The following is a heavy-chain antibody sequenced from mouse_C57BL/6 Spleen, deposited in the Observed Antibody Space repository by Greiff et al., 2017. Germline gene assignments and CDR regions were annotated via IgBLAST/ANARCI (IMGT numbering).Heavy chain of an antibody. J-gene: IGHJ4*01. CDR1: GYTFTSYW. V-gene: IGHV1-61*01. Sequence: QVQLQQPGAELVRPGSSVKLSCKASGYTFTSYWMDWVKQRPGQGLEWIGNIYPSNSETHYNQKFKDKATLTVDKSSSTAYMQLCSLTSEDSAVYYCARRGSSSYYYAMDYWGQGTSVTVSS. CDR3: ARRGSSSYYYAMDY. CDR2: IYPSNSET. D-gene: IGHD1-1*01.